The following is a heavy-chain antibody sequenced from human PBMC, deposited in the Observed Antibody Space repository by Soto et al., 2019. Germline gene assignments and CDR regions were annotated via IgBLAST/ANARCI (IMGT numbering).Heavy chain of an antibody. CDR2: INSDGSST. CDR3: ATPLALGAADYYYNGMDV. J-gene: IGHJ6*02. CDR1: GFTFSSYW. D-gene: IGHD1-26*01. Sequence: GRSLRLSCAASGFTFSSYWMHWVRQAPGKGLVWVSRINSDGSSTSYADSVKGRFTISRDNAKNTLYLQMNSLRAEDTAVYYCATPLALGAADYYYNGMDVWGQGTPVTVSS. V-gene: IGHV3-74*01.